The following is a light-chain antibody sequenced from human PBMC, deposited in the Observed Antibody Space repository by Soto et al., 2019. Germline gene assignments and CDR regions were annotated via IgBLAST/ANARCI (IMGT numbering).Light chain of an antibody. J-gene: IGKJ4*01. CDR1: QSVRSNY. CDR3: QLYGTLPLT. Sequence: EIVFTQSPGTLSLSPGERATHSCRASQSVRSNYLAWYQQKPGQAPRLLIYGASSRATGIPDRFSGTGSGTDFTLTISRLEPEDFAVYYCQLYGTLPLTFGGGTKVDIK. CDR2: GAS. V-gene: IGKV3-20*01.